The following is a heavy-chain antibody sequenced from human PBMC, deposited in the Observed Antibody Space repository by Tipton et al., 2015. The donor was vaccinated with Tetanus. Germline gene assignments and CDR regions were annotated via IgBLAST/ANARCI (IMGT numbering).Heavy chain of an antibody. Sequence: SLRLSCAASGFTFSRYAMHWVRQAPGKGLEWVAVITFDGSTKYYADSVKGRFTLSRDNSQNTVHLQMSSLKVEDTAVYYCVREVGGPTLDYFDSWGQGALVIVSA. J-gene: IGHJ4*02. V-gene: IGHV3-30-3*01. CDR2: ITFDGSTK. D-gene: IGHD3-10*01. CDR1: GFTFSRYA. CDR3: VREVGGPTLDYFDS.